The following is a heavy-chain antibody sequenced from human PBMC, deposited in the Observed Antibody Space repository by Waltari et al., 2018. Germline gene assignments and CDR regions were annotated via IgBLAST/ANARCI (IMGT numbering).Heavy chain of an antibody. CDR3: ARGTVTGAFDI. D-gene: IGHD4-17*01. CDR1: GGSISSHY. Sequence: QVQLQESGPGLVKPSETLSLTCTVSGGSISSHYWSWIRQPPGKGLEWIGYIYYSGSTNYNPSLKSRVTISVDTSKNQFSLKLSSVTAADTAVYYCARGTVTGAFDIWGQGTMVTVSS. J-gene: IGHJ3*02. V-gene: IGHV4-59*11. CDR2: IYYSGST.